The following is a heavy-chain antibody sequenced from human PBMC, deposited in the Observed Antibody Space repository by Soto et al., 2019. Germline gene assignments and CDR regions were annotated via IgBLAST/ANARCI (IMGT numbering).Heavy chain of an antibody. CDR2: ISGSGGST. CDR1: GFTFSSYA. D-gene: IGHD5-18*01. Sequence: GGSLRLSCAASGFTFSSYAMSWVRQAPGKGLEWVSAISGSGGSTYYADSVKGRFTISRDNSKNTLYLQMNSLRAEDTAVYYCAGFFVGEPKQRPSFGVFDIWGQGTMVTVSS. J-gene: IGHJ3*02. CDR3: AGFFVGEPKQRPSFGVFDI. V-gene: IGHV3-23*01.